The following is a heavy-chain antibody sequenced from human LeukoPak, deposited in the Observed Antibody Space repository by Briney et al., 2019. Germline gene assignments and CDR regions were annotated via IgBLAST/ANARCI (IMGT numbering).Heavy chain of an antibody. CDR2: ISGSGSGT. CDR1: GFTFSSYV. D-gene: IGHD2-2*01. V-gene: IGHV3-23*01. Sequence: GGSLRLSCAASGFTFSSYVMSWVRQAPGKGLEWVSGISGSGSGTYYADSVKGRFTISRDNSKNTVYLQMNSLRAEDTAIYYCAKEPPLGYCSSASCYADYWGQGTLVPVSS. J-gene: IGHJ4*02. CDR3: AKEPPLGYCSSASCYADY.